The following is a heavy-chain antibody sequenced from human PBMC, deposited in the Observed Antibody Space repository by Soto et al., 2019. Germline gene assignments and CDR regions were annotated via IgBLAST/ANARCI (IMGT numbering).Heavy chain of an antibody. D-gene: IGHD6-13*01. CDR2: IISSCSTI. J-gene: IGHJ4*02. V-gene: IGHV3-11*01. CDR3: LSIAAAGTETVDY. Sequence: QVQLVESGGGLVKPGGSLRLSCAASGFTFSDYYMSWIRQAPGKGLEWVSYIISSCSTIYYADSVKGRFTISRDNAKNSLYLQMNSLRAEDTAVYYCLSIAAAGTETVDYWGQGTLVTVSS. CDR1: GFTFSDYY.